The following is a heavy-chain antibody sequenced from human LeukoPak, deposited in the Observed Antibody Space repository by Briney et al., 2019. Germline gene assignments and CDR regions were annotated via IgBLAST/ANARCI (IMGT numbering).Heavy chain of an antibody. J-gene: IGHJ4*02. Sequence: SETLSLTCSVSGDSVTSSYLSWIRQPPGKGLEWIGYISYTADSKYNPSLKSRVTISTDTSKNQFSLKLSSVTATDTAVYYCATSSHSGSYRAHWGQGTLVTVSS. V-gene: IGHV4-59*08. CDR1: GDSVTSSY. CDR2: ISYTADS. D-gene: IGHD3-10*01. CDR3: ATSSHSGSYRAH.